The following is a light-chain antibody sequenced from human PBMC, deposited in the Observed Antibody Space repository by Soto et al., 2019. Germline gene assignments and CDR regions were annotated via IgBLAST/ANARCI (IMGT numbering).Light chain of an antibody. V-gene: IGKV1-27*01. CDR1: QGIANY. Sequence: IQMTQSPSSLSASVGTRLTISCRASQGIANYLAWYQHKQGKVPNLLIYAASTLQSGVPSRFSGGGYGTDFTLTISSLQPEDVATYYCQKYNSAPRTFGQGTKVDIK. J-gene: IGKJ1*01. CDR2: AAS. CDR3: QKYNSAPRT.